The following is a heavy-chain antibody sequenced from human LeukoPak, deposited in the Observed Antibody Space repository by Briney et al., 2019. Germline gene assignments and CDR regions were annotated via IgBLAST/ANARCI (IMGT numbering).Heavy chain of an antibody. J-gene: IGHJ1*01. D-gene: IGHD1-26*01. CDR1: GFTFSSYS. Sequence: PGGSLRLLCAASGFTFSSYSMNWVRQAPGKAREWVSSISSSSSYIYYADSVKRRFTISRDNAKNSLYLKMKSLRAEDTAVYYCARDGDSGSYQGYFQHWGQGTLVTVSS. CDR3: ARDGDSGSYQGYFQH. CDR2: ISSSSSYI. V-gene: IGHV3-21*01.